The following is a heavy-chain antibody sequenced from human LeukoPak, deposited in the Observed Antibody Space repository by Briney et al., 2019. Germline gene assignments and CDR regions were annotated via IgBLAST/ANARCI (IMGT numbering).Heavy chain of an antibody. D-gene: IGHD2-2*01. Sequence: PSETLSLTCAVYGGSFSGYYWSWIRQPAGKGLEWIGRIYTSGSTNYNPSLKSRVTMSVDTSKNQISLKLSSVTAADTAVYFCARGSTRYDYWGQGTLVTVSS. CDR1: GGSFSGYY. CDR3: ARGSTRYDY. CDR2: IYTSGST. V-gene: IGHV4-59*10. J-gene: IGHJ4*02.